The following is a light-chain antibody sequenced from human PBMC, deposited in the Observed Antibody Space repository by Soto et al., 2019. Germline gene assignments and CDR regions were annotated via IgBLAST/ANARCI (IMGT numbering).Light chain of an antibody. CDR1: SSNIGGHNY. CDR2: DVS. CDR3: CSYAGSYTLV. V-gene: IGLV2-11*01. Sequence: QSVLTQPASVSGSPGQSITISCSGTSSNIGGHNYVSWYQHHPGKAPKLMIYDVSKRPSGVPDRFSGSKSGNTASLTISGLQAEDEADYYCCSYAGSYTLVFGGGTKLTVL. J-gene: IGLJ2*01.